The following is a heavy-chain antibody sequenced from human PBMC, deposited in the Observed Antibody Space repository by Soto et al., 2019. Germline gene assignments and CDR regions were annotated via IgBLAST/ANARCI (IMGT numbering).Heavy chain of an antibody. D-gene: IGHD3-10*01. Sequence: ASVKVSCKASGYTFTSYGISWVRQAPGQGLEWMGWISAYNGNTNYAQKLQGRVTMTTDTSTSTAYMELRSLRSDDTAVYYCARALVGSGSYPTYYFDYWGQGTLVTVYS. J-gene: IGHJ4*02. CDR2: ISAYNGNT. CDR3: ARALVGSGSYPTYYFDY. V-gene: IGHV1-18*04. CDR1: GYTFTSYG.